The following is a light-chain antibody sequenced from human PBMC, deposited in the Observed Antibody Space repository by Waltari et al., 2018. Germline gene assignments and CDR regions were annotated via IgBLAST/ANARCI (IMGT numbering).Light chain of an antibody. CDR1: NLRNTF. J-gene: IGLJ1*01. Sequence: SSGLTPPPSVSVSTGQTATITSSGSNLRNTFASCYQQRPGQSPVLVIYQEKKRPSGIPERFSGSNSGYTATLTISGALPMDEADYYCLAWDFSTAWTFGTGTRVTVL. CDR3: LAWDFSTAWT. V-gene: IGLV3-1*01. CDR2: QEK.